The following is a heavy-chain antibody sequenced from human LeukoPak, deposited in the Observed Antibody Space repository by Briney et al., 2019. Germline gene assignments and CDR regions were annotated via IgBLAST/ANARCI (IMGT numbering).Heavy chain of an antibody. J-gene: IGHJ4*02. Sequence: SETLSLTCTVSGGSISSSSYYWGWIRQPPGKGLEWIGSIYYSGSTYYNPSLKRRVTISVDTSKDQFSLKLSSVTAAETAVYYCARHQSIVVVPATSFDYWGQGTLVTVSS. V-gene: IGHV4-39*01. CDR3: ARHQSIVVVPATSFDY. CDR2: IYYSGST. CDR1: GGSISSSSYY. D-gene: IGHD2-2*01.